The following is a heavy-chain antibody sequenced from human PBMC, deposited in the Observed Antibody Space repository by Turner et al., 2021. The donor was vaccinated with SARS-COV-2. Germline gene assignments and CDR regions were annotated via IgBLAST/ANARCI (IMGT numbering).Heavy chain of an antibody. D-gene: IGHD6-19*01. CDR3: AKAGSGWYDFDY. V-gene: IGHV3-23*01. Sequence: EVQLLESGGGVVQYGGSLRLSCAASGFNFSSCVMTWVRQAPGKGLEWVSAISGSGFNTYYADSVKGRFTISRDNSKNTMYLQMNSLRADDTALYYCAKAGSGWYDFDYWGQGTLVTVSS. CDR1: GFNFSSCV. J-gene: IGHJ4*02. CDR2: ISGSGFNT.